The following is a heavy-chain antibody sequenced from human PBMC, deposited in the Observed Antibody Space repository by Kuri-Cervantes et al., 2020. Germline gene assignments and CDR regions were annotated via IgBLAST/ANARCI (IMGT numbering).Heavy chain of an antibody. CDR1: GFTFSPYS. V-gene: IGHV3-21*01. Sequence: GESLKISCVGSGFTFSPYSLNWVRQAPGKGLEWVSCISPRSDYISYVDSVKGRFTISRDNAKSSLFLQMNSLRADDTAIYYCARETGDQAFDIWGQGTMVTVSS. CDR3: ARETGDQAFDI. CDR2: ISPRSDYI. J-gene: IGHJ3*02. D-gene: IGHD2-21*01.